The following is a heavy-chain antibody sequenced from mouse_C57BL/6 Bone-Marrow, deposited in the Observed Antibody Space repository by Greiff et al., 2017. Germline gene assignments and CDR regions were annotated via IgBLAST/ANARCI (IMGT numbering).Heavy chain of an antibody. Sequence: EVKLVESGGDLVKPGGSLKLSCAASGFTFSSYGMSWVRQTPDKRLEWVATISSGGSYTYYPDSVKGRCTISRDNAKNTLYLQMSSLKSEDTAMYYCARHYDSYGMDYWGQGTSVTVSS. CDR1: GFTFSSYG. CDR2: ISSGGSYT. CDR3: ARHYDSYGMDY. V-gene: IGHV5-6*01. J-gene: IGHJ4*01.